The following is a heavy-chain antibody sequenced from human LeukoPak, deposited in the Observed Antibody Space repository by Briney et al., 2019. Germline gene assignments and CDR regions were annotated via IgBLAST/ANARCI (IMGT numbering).Heavy chain of an antibody. CDR2: ISWNSGSI. D-gene: IGHD3-22*01. V-gene: IGHV3-9*01. J-gene: IGHJ4*02. CDR3: AKDIYYHSSPFDY. Sequence: GGSLRLSCAASGFTFDDYAMHWVRQAPGKGLEWVSVISWNSGSIDYADSVKGRFTISRDNSKNTLYLQMNSLRAEDTAVYYCAKDIYYHSSPFDYWGQGTLVTVSS. CDR1: GFTFDDYA.